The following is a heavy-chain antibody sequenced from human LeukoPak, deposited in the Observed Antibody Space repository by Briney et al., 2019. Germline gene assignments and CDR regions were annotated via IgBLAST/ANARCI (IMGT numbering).Heavy chain of an antibody. D-gene: IGHD5-18*01. J-gene: IGHJ4*02. CDR1: GFTFSSFA. Sequence: GGSLRLSCAASGFTFSSFAMSWVRQAPGKGLEWVSAISGSGGSTYYADSVKGRFTISRDNSKNTLYLQMNSLRAEDTAVYYCAKDEYSYGFFDYWGQGTLVTVSS. CDR3: AKDEYSYGFFDY. CDR2: ISGSGGST. V-gene: IGHV3-23*01.